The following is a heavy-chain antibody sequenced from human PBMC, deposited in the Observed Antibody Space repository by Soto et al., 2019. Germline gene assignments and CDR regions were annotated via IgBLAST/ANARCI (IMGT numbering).Heavy chain of an antibody. CDR1: GFTFGDYT. J-gene: IGHJ4*02. V-gene: IGHV3-43*01. Sequence: EVQLVESGGGVVQPGGSLRLSCTASGFTFGDYTMHWVRQAPGKGLEWVSLITWDGINIEYADSVRGRFTISRDNSKNSLYLQMNGLRHEATAFYYCAKDGIAWHWGQGTLVTVSS. CDR2: ITWDGINI. D-gene: IGHD2-15*01. CDR3: AKDGIAWH.